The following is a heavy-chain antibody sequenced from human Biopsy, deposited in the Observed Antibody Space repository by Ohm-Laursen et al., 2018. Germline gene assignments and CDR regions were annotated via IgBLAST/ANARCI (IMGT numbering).Heavy chain of an antibody. CDR3: ARVAGGYAYYYGMDV. CDR2: IYYDGIT. Sequence: GTLSLTCVVSGYSVTNDYYWGWIRQPPGKGLEWIGNIYYDGITYYNPSLKSRVAMSVDTSKNQFSLGLTSVTAADTAVYYCARVAGGYAYYYGMDVWGQGTTVIVSS. CDR1: GYSVTNDYY. J-gene: IGHJ6*02. V-gene: IGHV4-38-2*01. D-gene: IGHD5-12*01.